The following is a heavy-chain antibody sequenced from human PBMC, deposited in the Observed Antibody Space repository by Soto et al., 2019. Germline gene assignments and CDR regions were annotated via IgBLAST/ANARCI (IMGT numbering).Heavy chain of an antibody. CDR1: GGSISSFGYS. Sequence: QLQLQESGSGLVKPSQTLSLTCAVSGGSISSFGYSWSWIRQPPGKGLEWIGYIYYSGSTYYNPSPRSRVTISGDRSKNQFSLKLSSVTAADTAVYYCAGGMVRGVIRRFDPWGQGTLVTVSS. D-gene: IGHD3-10*01. CDR3: AGGMVRGVIRRFDP. V-gene: IGHV4-30-2*01. CDR2: IYYSGST. J-gene: IGHJ5*02.